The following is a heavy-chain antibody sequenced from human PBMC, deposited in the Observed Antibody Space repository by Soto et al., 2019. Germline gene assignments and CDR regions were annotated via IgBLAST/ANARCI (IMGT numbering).Heavy chain of an antibody. CDR1: GGSVSSGSYY. Sequence: PSETLSLTCTVSGGSVSSGSYYWSWIRQPPGKGLEWIGYIYYSGSTNYNPSLKSRVTISVDTSKNQFSLKLSSVTAADTAVFYWAGMWIQLWPPPNGFAPGGQGPLFPVSP. D-gene: IGHD5-18*01. J-gene: IGHJ5*02. V-gene: IGHV4-61*01. CDR2: IYYSGST. CDR3: AGMWIQLWPPPNGFAP.